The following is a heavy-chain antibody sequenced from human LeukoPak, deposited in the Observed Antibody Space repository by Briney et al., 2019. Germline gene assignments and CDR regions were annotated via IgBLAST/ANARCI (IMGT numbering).Heavy chain of an antibody. Sequence: GGSLRLSCAASGFTFSDYYMSWIRQAPGKGLEWVSYISSSGSNIYYADSVKGGFTISRDNAKNSLYLQMNSLRAEDTAVYYCARDRRFIAVATPPDYWGQGTLVTVSS. D-gene: IGHD6-19*01. CDR1: GFTFSDYY. J-gene: IGHJ4*02. CDR2: ISSSGSNI. V-gene: IGHV3-11*04. CDR3: ARDRRFIAVATPPDY.